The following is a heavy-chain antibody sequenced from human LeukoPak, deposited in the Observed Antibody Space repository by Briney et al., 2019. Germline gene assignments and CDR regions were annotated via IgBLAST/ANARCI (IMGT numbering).Heavy chain of an antibody. CDR2: IDPNSGDT. D-gene: IGHD3-9*01. CDR3: ARGDWVPDY. J-gene: IGHJ4*02. V-gene: IGHV1-8*03. CDR1: GYTFTVYR. Sequence: GASVKVSCKTSGYTFTVYRVHWVRQAPGQGLEWMGWIDPNSGDTKYAQKFQGRVTITRNTSISTAYMELSSLRSGDTAVYYCARGDWVPDYWGQGTLVTVSS.